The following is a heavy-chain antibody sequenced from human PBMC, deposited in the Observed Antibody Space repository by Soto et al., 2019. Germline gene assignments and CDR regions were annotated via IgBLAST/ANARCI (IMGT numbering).Heavy chain of an antibody. V-gene: IGHV4-34*01. CDR3: ARGPTYYYDSSGYQKGFDY. CDR1: GGSFSGYY. J-gene: IGHJ4*02. D-gene: IGHD3-22*01. CDR2: INHSGST. Sequence: SETLSLTCAVYGGSFSGYYWSWIRQPPGKGLEWIGEINHSGSTNYNPSLKSRVTISVDTSKNQFSLKLSSVTAADTAVYYCARGPTYYYDSSGYQKGFDYWGQGTLVTVSS.